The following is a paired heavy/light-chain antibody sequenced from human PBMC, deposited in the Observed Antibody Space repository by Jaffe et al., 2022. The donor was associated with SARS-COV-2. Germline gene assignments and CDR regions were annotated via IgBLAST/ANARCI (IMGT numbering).Heavy chain of an antibody. CDR3: ARFVGSQYGSQSIFTSRFDP. Sequence: QVQLQESGPGLVKPSETLSLTCTVSGGSINNNYWSWIRQPPGKGLEWIGYIYYSGTTNYNPSLKSRVTISVDTSKNQFSLKLSSVTAADTAVYYCARFVGSQYGSQSIFTSRFDPWGQGTPVTVSS. D-gene: IGHD3-10*01. CDR2: IYYSGTT. J-gene: IGHJ5*02. V-gene: IGHV4-59*01. CDR1: GGSINNNY.
Light chain of an antibody. CDR2: AAS. CDR1: QGISNW. V-gene: IGKV1-12*01. CDR3: QQANSFPWT. Sequence: DIQMTQSPSSVSASVGDRVTITCRASQGISNWLAWYQQKPGKAPNLLIFAASSLQSGVPSRFSGGGSGTDFTLTISSLQPEDFATYYCQQANSFPWTFGQGTKVEIE. J-gene: IGKJ1*01.